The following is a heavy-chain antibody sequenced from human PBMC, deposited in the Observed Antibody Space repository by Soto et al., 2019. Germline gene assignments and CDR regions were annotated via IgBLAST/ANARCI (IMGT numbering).Heavy chain of an antibody. V-gene: IGHV3-48*03. J-gene: IGHJ3*01. CDR3: ARRGSS. D-gene: IGHD2-2*01. CDR2: IHPAGQPI. Sequence: EVQLVESGGGLVQPGGSLRLSCVASGFTFSSSEMYWVRQAPGKGLEWVSYIHPAGQPIFYADSVKGRFTISRDNAKNSRYLQMNSLRAEDTAVDYCARRGSSWGQGTMVTVSS. CDR1: GFTFSSSE.